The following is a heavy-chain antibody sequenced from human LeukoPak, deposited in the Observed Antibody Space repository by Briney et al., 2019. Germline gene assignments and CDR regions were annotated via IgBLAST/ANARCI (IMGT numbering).Heavy chain of an antibody. V-gene: IGHV3-23*01. CDR1: GFTFSTYA. CDR3: AKDRGRYYDSNGYYWGYYSDS. Sequence: GGSLRLSCAASGFTFSTYAVNWVRQAPGKGLEWVSAITGSGGATYYADSVKGRFTISRDNSKNTLYLQMSSLRAEDTAVYYCAKDRGRYYDSNGYYWGYYSDSWGQGILVTVST. CDR2: ITGSGGAT. J-gene: IGHJ4*02. D-gene: IGHD3-22*01.